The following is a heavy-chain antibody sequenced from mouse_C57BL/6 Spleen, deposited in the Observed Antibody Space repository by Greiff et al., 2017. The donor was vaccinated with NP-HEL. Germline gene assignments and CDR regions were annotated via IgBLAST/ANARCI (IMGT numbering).Heavy chain of an antibody. CDR3: ARESRTGRGIYYAMDY. V-gene: IGHV2-2*01. D-gene: IGHD4-1*01. CDR1: GFSLTSYG. CDR2: IWSGGST. Sequence: QVHVKQSGPGLVQPSQSLSITCTVSGFSLTSYGVHWVRQSPGKGLEWLGVIWSGGSTDYNAAFISRLSISKDNSKSQVFFKMNSLQADDTAIYYCARESRTGRGIYYAMDYWGQGTSVTVSS. J-gene: IGHJ4*01.